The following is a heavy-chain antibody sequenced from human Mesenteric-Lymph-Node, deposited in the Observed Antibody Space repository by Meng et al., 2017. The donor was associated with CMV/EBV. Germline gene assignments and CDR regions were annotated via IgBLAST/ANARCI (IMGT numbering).Heavy chain of an antibody. Sequence: SETLSLTCTVSGGSISSYYWSWIRQPPGKGLEWIGYIYYSGSTNYNPSLKSRVTISVDTSKNQFSLKLSSVTAADTAVYYCARVSGGFLEWLLGARNWFDPWGQGTLVTVSS. CDR3: ARVSGGFLEWLLGARNWFDP. CDR2: IYYSGST. J-gene: IGHJ5*02. CDR1: GGSISSYY. V-gene: IGHV4-59*01. D-gene: IGHD3-3*01.